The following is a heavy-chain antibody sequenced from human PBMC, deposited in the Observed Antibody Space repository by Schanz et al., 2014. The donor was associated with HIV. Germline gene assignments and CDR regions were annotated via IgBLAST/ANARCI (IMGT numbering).Heavy chain of an antibody. V-gene: IGHV1-2*02. CDR3: ARDTNFVLDV. Sequence: QVQLVQSGAEVKKPGSSVKVSCKASGGTFSIYAISWVRQAPGQGLEWMGWINPTNGKTFYTQKFRGRVTMTRDTSVNTAFMELSSLRSDDTAVYYCARDTNFVLDVWGQGTTVTVSS. J-gene: IGHJ6*02. CDR1: GGTFSIYA. D-gene: IGHD2-8*01. CDR2: INPTNGKT.